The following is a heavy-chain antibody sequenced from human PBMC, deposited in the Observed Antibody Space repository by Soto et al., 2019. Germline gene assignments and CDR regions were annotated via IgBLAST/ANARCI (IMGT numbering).Heavy chain of an antibody. J-gene: IGHJ4*02. CDR3: ARDFPEKEFDS. Sequence: GGSLRLSCAASGFTFSSYAMSWVRQAPGKGLEWVSAISGSGGSTYYADSVKGRFTISRDNSKNTLYLQMNSLRVDDTAIYYCARDFPEKEFDSCGQGTLVTVSS. CDR1: GFTFSSYA. CDR2: ISGSGGST. V-gene: IGHV3-23*01.